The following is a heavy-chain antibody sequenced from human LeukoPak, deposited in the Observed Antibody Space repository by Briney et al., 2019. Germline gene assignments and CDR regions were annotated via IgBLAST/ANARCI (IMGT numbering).Heavy chain of an antibody. Sequence: GASVKVSCKASGGTFSSYAISWVRQAPGQGLEWMGGIIPIFGTANYAQKFQGRVTITADESTSTAYMELSSLRSEDTAVYSCAREGVIVLGAFDIWGQGTMVTVSS. J-gene: IGHJ3*02. CDR2: IIPIFGTA. V-gene: IGHV1-69*13. D-gene: IGHD3-22*01. CDR3: AREGVIVLGAFDI. CDR1: GGTFSSYA.